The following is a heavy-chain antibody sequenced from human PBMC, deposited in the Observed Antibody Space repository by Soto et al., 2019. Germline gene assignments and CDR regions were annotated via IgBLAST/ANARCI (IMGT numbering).Heavy chain of an antibody. D-gene: IGHD6-19*01. Sequence: ASVKVSCKASGYTFTSYGISWVRQAPGQGREWMGWISAYNGNTNYAQKLQGRVTMTTDTSTSTAYMEPRSLRSDDTAVYYCAAIAVAGTADYWGQGTLVTVSS. CDR2: ISAYNGNT. CDR1: GYTFTSYG. V-gene: IGHV1-18*01. CDR3: AAIAVAGTADY. J-gene: IGHJ4*02.